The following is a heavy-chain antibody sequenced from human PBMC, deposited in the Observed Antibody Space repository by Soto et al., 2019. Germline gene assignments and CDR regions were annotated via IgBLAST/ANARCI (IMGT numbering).Heavy chain of an antibody. CDR1: GLMLGNNA. D-gene: IGHD3-22*01. CDR2: IGGRATSA. J-gene: IGHJ4*02. CDR3: AKSRYSDSSGDYYDF. Sequence: EVQLLESGGGLVQPGGSLRPSCAPPGLMLGNNALGGVPQPPGKGLEWVSGIGGRATSAYYADSVKGRFAISRDNSYNTLFLQLNSLRAEDTAVYYCAKSRYSDSSGDYYDFWGQGTLVTVSS. V-gene: IGHV3-23*01.